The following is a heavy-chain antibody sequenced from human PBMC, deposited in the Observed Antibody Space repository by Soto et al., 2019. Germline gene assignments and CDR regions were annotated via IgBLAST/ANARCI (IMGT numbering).Heavy chain of an antibody. CDR1: GFTVSSNY. J-gene: IGHJ6*02. CDR3: ARDSRSYYYYYGMDV. V-gene: IGHV3-53*01. CDR2: IYSGGST. Sequence: PGGSLRLSCAASGFTVSSNYMSWARQAPGKGLEWVSVIYSGGSTYYVDSVRGRFTISRDNSKNTLYLQMNSLRAEDTAVYYCARDSRSYYYYYGMDVWGQGTTVTVSS.